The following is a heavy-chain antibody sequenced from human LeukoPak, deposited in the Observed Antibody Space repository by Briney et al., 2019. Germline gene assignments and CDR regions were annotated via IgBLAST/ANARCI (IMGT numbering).Heavy chain of an antibody. D-gene: IGHD3-22*01. J-gene: IGHJ4*02. CDR1: GYSFTDYA. Sequence: ASVKVSCKASGYSFTDYAMHWVRQAPGQRLEWMGWINAANGSTNYSQKFQGRVTITRDTSASRAYMELSSLRSEDTAVYYCAGTYYYDSSGYYPAFDYWGQGTLVTVSS. CDR3: AGTYYYDSSGYYPAFDY. V-gene: IGHV1-3*01. CDR2: INAANGST.